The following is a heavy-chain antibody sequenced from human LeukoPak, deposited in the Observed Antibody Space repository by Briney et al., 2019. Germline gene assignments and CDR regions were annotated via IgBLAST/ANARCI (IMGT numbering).Heavy chain of an antibody. D-gene: IGHD3-10*01. Sequence: GGSLRLSCAASGFTFSSYEMNWVRQAPGKGLEWISYISGSGRTIYYADSVKGRFTISRDNAKTSLYLQMNSLRAEDTAVYYCATYLYKTLAYWGQGTLVTVSS. J-gene: IGHJ4*02. CDR2: ISGSGRTI. CDR3: ATYLYKTLAY. V-gene: IGHV3-48*03. CDR1: GFTFSSYE.